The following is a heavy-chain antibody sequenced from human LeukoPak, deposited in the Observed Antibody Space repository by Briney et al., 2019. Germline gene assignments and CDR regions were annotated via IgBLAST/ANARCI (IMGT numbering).Heavy chain of an antibody. J-gene: IGHJ5*02. CDR1: GGSISSYY. CDR3: ARESYYDSSGYYLNWFDP. CDR2: IYYSGST. D-gene: IGHD3-22*01. V-gene: IGHV4-59*01. Sequence: TTSETLSLTCTVSGGSISSYYWSWIRQPPGKGLEWIGYIYYSGSTNYNPSLKSRVTISVDTSKNQFSLKLSSVTAADTAVYYCARESYYDSSGYYLNWFDPWGQGTLVTVSS.